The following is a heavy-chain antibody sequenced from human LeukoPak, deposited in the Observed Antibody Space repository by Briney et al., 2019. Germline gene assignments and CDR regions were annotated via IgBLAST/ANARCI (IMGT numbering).Heavy chain of an antibody. D-gene: IGHD3-22*01. Sequence: PGGSLRLSCAASGFTFSSYAMSWVRQAPGKGLEWVSAISGSGGSTYYVDSVKGRFTISRDNSKNTLYLQMNSLRAEDTAVYYCAKDKTYYYDSSGQDYWGQGTMVTVSS. J-gene: IGHJ3*01. CDR1: GFTFSSYA. V-gene: IGHV3-23*01. CDR3: AKDKTYYYDSSGQDY. CDR2: ISGSGGST.